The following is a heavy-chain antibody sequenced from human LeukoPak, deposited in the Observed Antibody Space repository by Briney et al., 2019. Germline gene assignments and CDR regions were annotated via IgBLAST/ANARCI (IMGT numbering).Heavy chain of an antibody. V-gene: IGHV3-23*01. CDR1: GFTFSSYG. CDR2: INTSGGST. Sequence: PGGTLRLSCAASGFTFSSYGMSWVRQAPGKGLEWVSAINTSGGSTYYADSVKGRFTISRDNSKNTLYLQMNSLRAEDTAVYYCARDHRDYVFMDVWGKGTTVTISS. J-gene: IGHJ6*04. D-gene: IGHD4-17*01. CDR3: ARDHRDYVFMDV.